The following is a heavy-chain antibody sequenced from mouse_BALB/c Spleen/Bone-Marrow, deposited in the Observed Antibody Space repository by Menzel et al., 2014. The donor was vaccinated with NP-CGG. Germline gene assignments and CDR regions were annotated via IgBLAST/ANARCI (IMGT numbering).Heavy chain of an antibody. Sequence: EVQLVESGGGLVQPGGSRKLSCAASGFTFSSFGMHWVRQAPEKGLEWVAHTSSGSSNIYYEDTVKGRFTISRDNPKNTLFLQMTSLRSEDTAMYYCTRGGNWDDFDYWGQGTTLTVSS. CDR2: TSSGSSNI. D-gene: IGHD4-1*01. CDR1: GFTFSSFG. CDR3: TRGGNWDDFDY. V-gene: IGHV5-17*02. J-gene: IGHJ2*01.